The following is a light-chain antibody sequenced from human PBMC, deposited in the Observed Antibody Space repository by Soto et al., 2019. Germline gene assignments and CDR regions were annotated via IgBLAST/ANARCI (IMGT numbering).Light chain of an antibody. J-gene: IGLJ1*01. V-gene: IGLV1-51*02. Sequence: QSVLTQPPSVAAAPGRKVTISCSGSSSNIGNNYVSWYQQLPGTAPKLLIYENNKRPSGIPDRFSGSKSGTSATLGITGLQTGDEADYYCRTWESSPSAGVFGTGPKVTVL. CDR3: RTWESSPSAGV. CDR1: SSNIGNNY. CDR2: ENN.